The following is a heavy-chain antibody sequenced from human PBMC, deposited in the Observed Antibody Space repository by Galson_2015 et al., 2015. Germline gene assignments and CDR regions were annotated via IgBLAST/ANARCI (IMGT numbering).Heavy chain of an antibody. Sequence: SVKVSCKASGGTFSSYAISWVRQAPGQGLEWMGRIIPILGIANYAQKFQGRVTITADKSTSTAYMELSSLRSEDTAVYYCARDPPGMVATGGNYYYYYMDVWGKGTTVTVSS. CDR3: ARDPPGMVATGGNYYYYYMDV. V-gene: IGHV1-69*04. CDR1: GGTFSSYA. CDR2: IIPILGIA. J-gene: IGHJ6*03. D-gene: IGHD5-12*01.